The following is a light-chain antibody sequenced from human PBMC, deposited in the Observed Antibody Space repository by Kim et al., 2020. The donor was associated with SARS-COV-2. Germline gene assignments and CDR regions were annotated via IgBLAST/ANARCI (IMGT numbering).Light chain of an antibody. CDR2: GKN. CDR1: SLRSYY. J-gene: IGLJ2*01. CDR3: NSRDSSGNHLAV. V-gene: IGLV3-19*01. Sequence: SSELTQDPAVSVALGQTVRITCQGDSLRSYYASCYQQKPGQAPVLVIYGKNNRPSGIPDRFSGSSSGNTASLTITGAQAEDEADYYCNSRDSSGNHLAVFGGGTKLTVL.